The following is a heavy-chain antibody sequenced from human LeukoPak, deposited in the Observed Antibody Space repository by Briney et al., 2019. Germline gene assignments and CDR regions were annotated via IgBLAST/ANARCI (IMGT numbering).Heavy chain of an antibody. Sequence: PGGSLRLSCAASGFTFSRNYMRWGRQAPGKGVGGVSVIYSCCTTYYADSVKGLFTISRDNSKNTLYLQMNSLRAEDTAVYYCASSGWELLIAFDIWGQGTMVTVSS. D-gene: IGHD1-26*01. CDR3: ASSGWELLIAFDI. CDR2: IYSCCTT. CDR1: GFTFSRNY. J-gene: IGHJ3*02. V-gene: IGHV3-53*01.